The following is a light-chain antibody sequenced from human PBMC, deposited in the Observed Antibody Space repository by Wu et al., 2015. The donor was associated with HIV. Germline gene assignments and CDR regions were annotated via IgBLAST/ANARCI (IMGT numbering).Light chain of an antibody. CDR3: QQYDSSPPWT. Sequence: EIVLTQTPGTLPLSPGERATLSCRASQRISANYLAWYQQKPGQAPGPLIFGVSNRATGIPARFSGSGSGTDFTLTISRLEPEDFAVYYCQQYDSSPPWTFGQGTRVEIK. J-gene: IGKJ1*01. CDR1: QRISANY. CDR2: GVS. V-gene: IGKV3-20*01.